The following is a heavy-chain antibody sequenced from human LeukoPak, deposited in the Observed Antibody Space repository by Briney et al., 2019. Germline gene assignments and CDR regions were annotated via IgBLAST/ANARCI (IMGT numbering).Heavy chain of an antibody. Sequence: GGSLRLSCAASGFTFSSYAMSWVRQAPGKGLEWVSAISGSGGSTYYADSVKGRFTISRDNSENTLYLQMNSLRAEDTAVYYCAKDVGYCSGGSCHAPPDYWGQGTLVTVSS. CDR1: GFTFSSYA. D-gene: IGHD2-15*01. J-gene: IGHJ4*02. V-gene: IGHV3-23*01. CDR2: ISGSGGST. CDR3: AKDVGYCSGGSCHAPPDY.